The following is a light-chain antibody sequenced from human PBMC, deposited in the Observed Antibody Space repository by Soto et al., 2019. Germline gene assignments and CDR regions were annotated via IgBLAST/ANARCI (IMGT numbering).Light chain of an antibody. Sequence: QSVLTQPPSVSGAPGQRVTISCTGSSSDIGAGYDVHWYQQLPGTAPKLLIYGNSNRPSGVPDRFSGSKSGISASLAIAGLQAEDEADYYCQTYDSSLRAPWVFGGGTKVTVL. V-gene: IGLV1-40*01. J-gene: IGLJ3*02. CDR3: QTYDSSLRAPWV. CDR1: SSDIGAGYD. CDR2: GNS.